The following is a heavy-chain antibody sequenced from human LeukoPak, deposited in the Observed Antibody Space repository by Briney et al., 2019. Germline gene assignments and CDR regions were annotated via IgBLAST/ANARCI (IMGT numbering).Heavy chain of an antibody. CDR2: ISAYNGNT. Sequence: ASVKVSCKAPGYTFTSYGISWVRQAPGQGLEWMGWISAYNGNTNYAQKLQGRVTMTEDTSTDTAYMELSSLRSEDTAVYYCATVSMVRGVIDIWGQGTMVTVSS. V-gene: IGHV1-18*01. CDR3: ATVSMVRGVIDI. CDR1: GYTFTSYG. J-gene: IGHJ3*02. D-gene: IGHD3-10*01.